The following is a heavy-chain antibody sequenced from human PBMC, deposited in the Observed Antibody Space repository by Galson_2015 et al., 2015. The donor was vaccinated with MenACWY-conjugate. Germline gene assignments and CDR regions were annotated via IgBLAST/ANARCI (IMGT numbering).Heavy chain of an antibody. V-gene: IGHV3-30*18. D-gene: IGHD1-7*01. CDR2: ISYDGSNK. CDR3: AKAKSVNYPQPFDS. CDR1: GFTFSIYG. Sequence: SLRLSCAASGFTFSIYGMHWVRQAPGKGLEWEAVISYDGSNKYYADSVKGRFTISRDNSKNTLYLQMNSLRADVMAVYYCAKAKSVNYPQPFDSWVQGTLVAVSS. J-gene: IGHJ4*02.